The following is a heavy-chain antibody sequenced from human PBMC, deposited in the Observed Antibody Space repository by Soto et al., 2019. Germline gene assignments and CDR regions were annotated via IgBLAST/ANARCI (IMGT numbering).Heavy chain of an antibody. Sequence: EVQLVESGGGLVQPGGSLSLSCAASGFTLSTYSMHWLHQAPGKGLVWVSRINSDGGDTNYADSVKGRFTISRDSAKNTRYRQMSGLRAEDTAVYYCARMKRRSLRWIENSGSDSTGEFDSWGQGTLVTVSS. J-gene: IGHJ4*02. D-gene: IGHD5-12*01. V-gene: IGHV3-74*01. CDR2: INSDGGDT. CDR3: ARMKRRSLRWIENSGSDSTGEFDS. CDR1: GFTLSTYS.